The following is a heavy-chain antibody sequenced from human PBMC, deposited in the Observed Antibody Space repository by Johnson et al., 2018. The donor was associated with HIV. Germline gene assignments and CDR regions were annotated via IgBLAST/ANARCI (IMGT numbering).Heavy chain of an antibody. D-gene: IGHD3-10*01. CDR3: ARDFVAFGECTAFDI. CDR2: ISNSASAI. J-gene: IGHJ3*02. CDR1: GFIFSDYY. V-gene: IGHV3-11*01. Sequence: QVQLVESGGGLVQPGGSLRLSCAASGFIFSDYYLTWIRQAPGKGLEWISYISNSASAIYYADSVKGRFTISRDNAKNSLYLQMNGLRAEDTAFYYCARDFVAFGECTAFDIWGQGTMVTVSS.